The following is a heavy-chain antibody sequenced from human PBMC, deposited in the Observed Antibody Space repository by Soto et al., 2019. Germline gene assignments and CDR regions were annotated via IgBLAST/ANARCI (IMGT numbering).Heavy chain of an antibody. CDR2: IIPIFGTA. CDR1: GGTFSSYA. V-gene: IGHV1-69*13. Sequence: GASVKVSCKASGGTFSSYAISWVRQAPGQGLEWMGGIIPIFGTANYAQKFQGRVTITADESTSTAYMELSSLRSEDTAVYYCARAKRSYYYDSSGHKTPYYYYYGMDVWGQGTTVTVSS. J-gene: IGHJ6*02. CDR3: ARAKRSYYYDSSGHKTPYYYYYGMDV. D-gene: IGHD3-22*01.